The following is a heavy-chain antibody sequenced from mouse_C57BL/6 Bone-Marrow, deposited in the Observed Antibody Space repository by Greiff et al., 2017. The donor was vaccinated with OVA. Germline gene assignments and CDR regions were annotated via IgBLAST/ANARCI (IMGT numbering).Heavy chain of an antibody. J-gene: IGHJ1*03. CDR2: ISYSGST. CDR3: ARWGTTVVATDWYFDV. V-gene: IGHV3-8*01. CDR1: GYSITSDY. Sequence: EVQGVESGPGLAKPSQTLSLTCSVTGYSITSDYWNWIRKFPGNKLEYMGYISYSGSTYYNPSLKSRISITRDTSKNQYYLQLNSVTTEDTATYYCARWGTTVVATDWYFDVWGTGTTVTVSS. D-gene: IGHD1-1*01.